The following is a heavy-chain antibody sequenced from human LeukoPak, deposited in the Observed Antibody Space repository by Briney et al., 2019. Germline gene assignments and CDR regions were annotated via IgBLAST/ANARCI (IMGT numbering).Heavy chain of an antibody. V-gene: IGHV3-23*01. J-gene: IGHJ4*02. Sequence: GASLRLSCAASGFSFSSYAMSWVRQAPGKGLEWVSAISGSGAATYYADSVKVRFTISRDNSKNTLYLQMNSLRAEDTALYYCAKTGNNNEGSFDFWGQGTLVTVSS. CDR2: ISGSGAAT. CDR3: AKTGNNNEGSFDF. D-gene: IGHD1/OR15-1a*01. CDR1: GFSFSSYA.